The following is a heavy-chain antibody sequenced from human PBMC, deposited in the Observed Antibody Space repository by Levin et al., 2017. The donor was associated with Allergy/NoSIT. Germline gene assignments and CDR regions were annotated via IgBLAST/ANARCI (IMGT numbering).Heavy chain of an antibody. J-gene: IGHJ2*01. D-gene: IGHD2-15*01. CDR2: IKQDGSEK. CDR3: ARRTKNGAKNCSGGSCYVKARSEAWYFDL. V-gene: IGHV3-7*04. CDR1: GFTFSSYW. Sequence: GGSLRLSCAASGFTFSSYWMSWVRQAPGKGLEWVANIKQDGSEKYYVDSVKGRFTISRDNAKNSLYLQMNSLRAEDTAVYYCARRTKNGAKNCSGGSCYVKARSEAWYFDLWGRGTLVTVSS.